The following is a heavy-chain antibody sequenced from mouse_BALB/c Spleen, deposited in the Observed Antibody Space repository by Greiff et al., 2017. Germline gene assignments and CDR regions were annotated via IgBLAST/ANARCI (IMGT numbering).Heavy chain of an antibody. CDR3: AREGEVRRNYAMDY. CDR2: ISYDGSN. J-gene: IGHJ4*01. D-gene: IGHD2-14*01. Sequence: EVKVEESGPGLVKPSQSLSLTCSVTGYSITSGYYWNWIRQFPGNKLEWMGYISYDGSNNYNPSLKNRISITRDTSKNQFFLKLNSVTTEDTATYYCAREGEVRRNYAMDYWGQGTSVTVSS. V-gene: IGHV3-6*02. CDR1: GYSITSGYY.